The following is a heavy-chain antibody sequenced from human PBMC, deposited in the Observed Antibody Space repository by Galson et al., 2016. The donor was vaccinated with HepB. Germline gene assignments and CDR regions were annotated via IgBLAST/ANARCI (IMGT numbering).Heavy chain of an antibody. CDR3: ARVSFFRAFDI. CDR2: ISSTSKYQ. J-gene: IGHJ3*02. V-gene: IGHV3-21*01. CDR1: GFTFSRYT. Sequence: SLRLSCAASGFTFSRYTMSWVRRAPGKGLEWVSSISSTSKYQSYADSVRGRFIISGDTAKTSLDLQMNSLRAEDSAIYYCARVSFFRAFDIWGQGTMVTVSS. D-gene: IGHD2/OR15-2a*01.